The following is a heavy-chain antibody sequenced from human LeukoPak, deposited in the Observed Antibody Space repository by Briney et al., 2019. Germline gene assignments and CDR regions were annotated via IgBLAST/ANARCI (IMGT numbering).Heavy chain of an antibody. J-gene: IGHJ4*02. Sequence: ASVKVSCKASGYTFTGNYIHWVRQVPGQGLEWMGMIYPRDGSTSYAQKFQGRVTVTRDTSTSTVHMELSGLRSEDTAVYYCARDQEGFDYWGQGTLVTVSS. CDR3: ARDQEGFDY. CDR2: IYPRDGST. CDR1: GYTFTGNY. V-gene: IGHV1-46*01.